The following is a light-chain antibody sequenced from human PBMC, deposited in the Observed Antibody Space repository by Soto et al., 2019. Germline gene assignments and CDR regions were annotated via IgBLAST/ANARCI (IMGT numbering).Light chain of an antibody. CDR1: QTISSR. CDR3: QQYNEFQYI. V-gene: IGKV1-5*03. J-gene: IGKJ2*01. Sequence: DIQMTQSPSSLSASVGDRVTITCRASQTISSRLAWYQQKPGQAPKLLLYKATYLQTGVASRFSGSGSGTEFSLTISSLQPDDFAVYYCQQYNEFQYIFGQGTRLDI. CDR2: KAT.